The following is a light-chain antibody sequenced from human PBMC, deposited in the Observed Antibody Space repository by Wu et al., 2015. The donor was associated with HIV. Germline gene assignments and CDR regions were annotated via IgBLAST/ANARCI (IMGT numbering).Light chain of an antibody. J-gene: IGKJ2*01. Sequence: EVVLTQSPASLSLSTGERATLSCRASQSINSNLAWYQQKPGQAPRLLIYGAFTRATGVPARFSGSGSGTEFTLTISSMQSEDFAVYYCQQYNNWPPNTFGQGTKLEIK. CDR2: GAF. CDR1: QSINSN. V-gene: IGKV3-15*01. CDR3: QQYNNWPPNT.